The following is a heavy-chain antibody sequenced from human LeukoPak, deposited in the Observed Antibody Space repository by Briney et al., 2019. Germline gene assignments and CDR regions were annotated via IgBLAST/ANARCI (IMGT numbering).Heavy chain of an antibody. V-gene: IGHV4-38-2*02. Sequence: SETLSLTCTVSGYSISSGYYWGWIRQPPGKGLEWIGSIYHSGSTYYNPSLKSRVTISVDTSKNQFSLKLSSVTAADTAVYYCASYPPCSGGSCYSVGWFDPWGQGTLVTVSS. CDR3: ASYPPCSGGSCYSVGWFDP. D-gene: IGHD2-15*01. J-gene: IGHJ5*02. CDR1: GYSISSGYY. CDR2: IYHSGST.